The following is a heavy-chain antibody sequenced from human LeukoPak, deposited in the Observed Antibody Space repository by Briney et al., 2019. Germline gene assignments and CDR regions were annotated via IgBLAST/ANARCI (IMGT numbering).Heavy chain of an antibody. CDR1: GFTFSDYY. CDR2: ISNSGSIT. D-gene: IGHD6-19*01. CDR3: ARDLRGSGWYFDY. Sequence: GGSLRLSCAASGFTFSDYYMSWIRQAPGKGLEYISCISNSGSITYYADSVKGRFTISRDNAKNSVYLQMNSLRAEDTAVYYCARDLRGSGWYFDYWGQGTLVTVSS. V-gene: IGHV3-11*04. J-gene: IGHJ4*02.